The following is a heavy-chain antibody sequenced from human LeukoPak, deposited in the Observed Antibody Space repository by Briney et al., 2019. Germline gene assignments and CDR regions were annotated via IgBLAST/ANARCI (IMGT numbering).Heavy chain of an antibody. Sequence: RAGGSLRPSYAASGSTTGTECMHWVRQAPGKGLEWVAVISYDVSNKYYADSVKGRFTISRDNSKNTLYLQMNSLRAEDTAVYYCAKEYLIWFGDSDDFDNWGQGTMVTVSS. CDR1: GSTTGTEC. CDR2: ISYDVSNK. CDR3: AKEYLIWFGDSDDFDN. V-gene: IGHV3-30*18. D-gene: IGHD3-10*01. J-gene: IGHJ3*02.